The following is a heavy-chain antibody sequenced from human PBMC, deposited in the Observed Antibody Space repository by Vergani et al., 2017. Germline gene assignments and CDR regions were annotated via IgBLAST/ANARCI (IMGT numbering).Heavy chain of an antibody. CDR2: IDTKSGDT. CDR1: GYIFTYYY. D-gene: IGHD2-21*01. Sequence: QVQLVQSGSEVKKPGASMKVSCKASGYIFTYYYIHWVRQAPGQGPEWMGWIDTKSGDTSYAQQFQGRVTMTRVPSLRSAYMDLGRLTSDDSAVYYCVRRTDGCRGAVCYSAPVYMDVWGEGTTVTVSS. J-gene: IGHJ6*03. CDR3: VRRTDGCRGAVCYSAPVYMDV. V-gene: IGHV1-2*02.